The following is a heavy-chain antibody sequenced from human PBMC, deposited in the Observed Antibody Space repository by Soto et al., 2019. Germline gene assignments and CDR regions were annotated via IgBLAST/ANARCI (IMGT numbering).Heavy chain of an antibody. J-gene: IGHJ5*02. CDR1: GYTLTGYY. CDR2: INPNSGGT. D-gene: IGHD3-3*01. CDR3: ARDGNPGLLEWLLPLNWFDP. Sequence: ASVKVSCKASGYTLTGYYMHWVRQAPGQGLEWMGWINPNSGGTNYAQKFQGRVTMTRDTSISTAYMELSRLRSDDTAVYYCARDGNPGLLEWLLPLNWFDPWGQGTLVTVSS. V-gene: IGHV1-2*02.